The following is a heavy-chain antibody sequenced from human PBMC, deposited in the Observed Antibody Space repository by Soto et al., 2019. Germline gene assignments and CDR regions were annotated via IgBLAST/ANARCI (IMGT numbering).Heavy chain of an antibody. D-gene: IGHD3-3*01. Sequence: ASVKVSCKAAGYTFTSYYMHCVRQAPGQGLEWMGIINPSGGSTSYAQKFQGGVTMTRDTSTSTVYMELSSLRSEDTAVYYCASNQRITIFGVVIIPYDGMDVWGQGTTVTVSS. CDR3: ASNQRITIFGVVIIPYDGMDV. CDR2: INPSGGST. J-gene: IGHJ6*02. V-gene: IGHV1-46*01. CDR1: GYTFTSYY.